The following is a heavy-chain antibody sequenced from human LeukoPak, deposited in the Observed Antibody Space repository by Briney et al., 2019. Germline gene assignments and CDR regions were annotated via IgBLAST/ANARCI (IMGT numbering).Heavy chain of an antibody. D-gene: IGHD2-2*01. CDR2: ISYDGSNK. CDR3: AKDPSAAISGWFDP. CDR1: GFTFSSYG. J-gene: IGHJ5*02. Sequence: GGSLRLSCAASGFTFSSYGMHWVRQAPGKGLEWVAVISYDGSNKYYAGSVKGRFTISRDNSKNTLYLQMNSLRAEDTAVYYCAKDPSAAISGWFDPWGQGTLVTVSS. V-gene: IGHV3-30*18.